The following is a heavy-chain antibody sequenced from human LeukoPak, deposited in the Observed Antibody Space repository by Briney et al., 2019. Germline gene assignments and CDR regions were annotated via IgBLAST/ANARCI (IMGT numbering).Heavy chain of an antibody. Sequence: GGSLRLSCAASGFTFSSYVMTWVRQAPGKGLEWVSAISVSGASTYYADSVKGRFTISRDNSKNTLYLQMSSLRAEDTAVYYCARVTQRYSGWLPGYRGQGTLVTVSS. CDR3: ARVTQRYSGWLPGY. CDR1: GFTFSSYV. J-gene: IGHJ4*02. V-gene: IGHV3-23*01. D-gene: IGHD5-12*01. CDR2: ISVSGAST.